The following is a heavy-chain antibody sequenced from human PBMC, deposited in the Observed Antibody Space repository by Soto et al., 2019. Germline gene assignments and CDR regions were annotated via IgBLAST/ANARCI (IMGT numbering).Heavy chain of an antibody. J-gene: IGHJ4*02. CDR1: GGTFSKYV. CDR3: ARLPYSSHLDSLLCYFEH. Sequence: SVKVSCKASGGTFSKYVFSWVRQAPGQGLEWMGSIVPMFDTSNYAQKFQDRVTISADKSTSTTYLQLESLRSEDTAVYYCARLPYSSHLDSLLCYFEHWGQGTAVTVSS. V-gene: IGHV1-69*06. D-gene: IGHD6-13*01. CDR2: IVPMFDTS.